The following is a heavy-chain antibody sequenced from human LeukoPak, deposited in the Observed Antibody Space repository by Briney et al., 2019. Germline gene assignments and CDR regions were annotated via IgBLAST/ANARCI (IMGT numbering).Heavy chain of an antibody. J-gene: IGHJ4*02. CDR3: ARLNVLSGYTYDFDY. Sequence: SETLSLTCAGYGGSFSGHYWSWIRQPPGKGLEWIGQIYHSGSTNYNPSLKSRVTLSVDTSKSKFSLNLRTVSAADTAVYFCARLNVLSGYTYDFDYWGQGTLVTVSS. CDR2: IYHSGST. D-gene: IGHD3-3*01. CDR1: GGSFSGHY. V-gene: IGHV4-34*01.